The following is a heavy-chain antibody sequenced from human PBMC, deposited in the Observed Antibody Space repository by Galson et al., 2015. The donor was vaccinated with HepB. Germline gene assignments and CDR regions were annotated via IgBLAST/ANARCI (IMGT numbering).Heavy chain of an antibody. Sequence: SVKVSCKASGGTFSSYAISWVPQAPGQGLEWMGGIIPIFGTANYAQKFQGRVTITADESTSTAYMELSSLRSEDTAVYYCARAVVPAAITDAFDIWGQGTMVTVSS. V-gene: IGHV1-69*13. D-gene: IGHD2-2*01. J-gene: IGHJ3*02. CDR2: IIPIFGTA. CDR1: GGTFSSYA. CDR3: ARAVVPAAITDAFDI.